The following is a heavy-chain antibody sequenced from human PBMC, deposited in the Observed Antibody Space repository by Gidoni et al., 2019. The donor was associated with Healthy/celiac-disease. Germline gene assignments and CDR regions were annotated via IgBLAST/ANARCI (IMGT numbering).Heavy chain of an antibody. J-gene: IGHJ3*02. V-gene: IGHV4-59*01. Sequence: QVQLQESGPGLVKPSETLSLTCTVSGGSISSYYWSWIRQPPGKGLEWIGYIYYSGSTNYNPSLKSRVTISVDTSKNQFSLKLSSVTAADTAVYYCAREGSQVWFGENRVNAFDIWGQGTMVTVSS. D-gene: IGHD3-10*01. CDR1: GGSISSYY. CDR2: IYYSGST. CDR3: AREGSQVWFGENRVNAFDI.